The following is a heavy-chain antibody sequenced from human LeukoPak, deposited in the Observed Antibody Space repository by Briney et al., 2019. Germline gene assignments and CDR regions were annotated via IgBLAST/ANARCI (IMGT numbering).Heavy chain of an antibody. Sequence: ASVKVSCKVSGYTLTELSMHWVRQAPGKGLEWMGGFDPEDGETIYAQKFQGRVTMTEDTSTDTAYMELSSLRSEDTAVYYCATDTLRYFDWSLDYWGQGTLVTVSS. V-gene: IGHV1-24*01. CDR1: GYTLTELS. J-gene: IGHJ4*02. D-gene: IGHD3-9*01. CDR2: FDPEDGET. CDR3: ATDTLRYFDWSLDY.